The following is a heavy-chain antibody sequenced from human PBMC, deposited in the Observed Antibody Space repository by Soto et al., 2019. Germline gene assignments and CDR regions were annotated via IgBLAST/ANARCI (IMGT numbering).Heavy chain of an antibody. CDR3: APYYGSGSYFPDHYYNGMDV. D-gene: IGHD3-10*01. V-gene: IGHV3-66*01. CDR1: EFTVSSNY. Sequence: PGGSLRLSCAASEFTVSSNYMSWVRQAPGKGLEWVSVIYSSSTIYYADSVKGRFTISRDNAKNSLYLQMNSLRAEDTAVYYCAPYYGSGSYFPDHYYNGMDVWGQGPRVTVSS. CDR2: IYSSSTI. J-gene: IGHJ6*02.